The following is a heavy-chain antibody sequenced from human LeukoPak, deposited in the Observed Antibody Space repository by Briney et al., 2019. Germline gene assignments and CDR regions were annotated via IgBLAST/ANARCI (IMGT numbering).Heavy chain of an antibody. CDR2: IGTAGDT. V-gene: IGHV3-13*01. CDR1: GFTFSSYD. D-gene: IGHD1-14*01. J-gene: IGHJ6*02. CDR3: ARDLPSGGGYYYYYGMDV. Sequence: GGSLRLSCAASGFTFSSYDMHWVRQATGKGLEWVSAIGTAGDTYYPGSVKGRFTISRDNAKNSLYLQMNSLRAEDTAVYYCARDLPSGGGYYYYYGMDVWGQGTTVTVSS.